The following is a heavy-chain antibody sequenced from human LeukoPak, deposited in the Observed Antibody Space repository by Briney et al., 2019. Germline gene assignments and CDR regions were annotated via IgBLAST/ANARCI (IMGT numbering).Heavy chain of an antibody. D-gene: IGHD5-12*01. CDR2: IDRDGNT. CDR3: ARATVGGYDG. J-gene: IGHJ4*02. CDR1: GFTVSTNY. Sequence: PGGSLRLSCAAPGFTVSTNYMSWVRQAPGKGLEWVSVIDRDGNTYYADSVKGRFTISRDNSKNTLYVQMNSLRAEDTAFYYCARATVGGYDGWGQGTLVTVSS. V-gene: IGHV3-53*01.